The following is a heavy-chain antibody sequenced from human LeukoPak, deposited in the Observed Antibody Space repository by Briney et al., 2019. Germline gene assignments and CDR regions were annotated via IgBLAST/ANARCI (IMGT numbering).Heavy chain of an antibody. CDR3: AKVSAMVRGVLYGMDV. CDR1: GFTFSSYA. V-gene: IGHV3-23*01. CDR2: ISGSGGST. D-gene: IGHD3-10*01. J-gene: IGHJ6*02. Sequence: GGSLRLSCAASGFTFSSYAMSWVRQAPGKGLEWVLAISGSGGSTYYADSVKGRFTISRDNSKNTLYLQMNSLRAEDTAVYYCAKVSAMVRGVLYGMDVWGQGTTVTVSS.